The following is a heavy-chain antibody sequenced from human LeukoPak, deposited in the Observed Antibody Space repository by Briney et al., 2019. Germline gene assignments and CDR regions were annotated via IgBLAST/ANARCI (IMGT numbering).Heavy chain of an antibody. J-gene: IGHJ4*02. Sequence: GSLRLSCAASGFTFSSYSMDWVRQAPGKGLEWVSTITTSDGNTYYADSVKGRFTVSRDNSKNTLFLQMYSLRAEDTAVYYCAKDGGLWVSAHWGDSWGRGTLVTVSS. CDR3: AKDGGLWVSAHWGDS. CDR1: GFTFSSYS. D-gene: IGHD7-27*01. V-gene: IGHV3-23*01. CDR2: ITTSDGNT.